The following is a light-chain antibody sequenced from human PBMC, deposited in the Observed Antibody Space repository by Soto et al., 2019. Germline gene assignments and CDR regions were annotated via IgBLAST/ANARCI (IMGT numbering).Light chain of an antibody. CDR3: FSYSDTYTYL. J-gene: IGLJ1*01. CDR1: SSDIGGYHH. Sequence: QSALTQPPSASGSPGQSVTISCIGTSSDIGGYHHVSWYQQYPGKAPRVMIYDVSERPSGVLDRFSGSKSGNTASLTVSGLQAEDEADYYCFSYSDTYTYLFGTGTKLTVL. V-gene: IGLV2-8*01. CDR2: DVS.